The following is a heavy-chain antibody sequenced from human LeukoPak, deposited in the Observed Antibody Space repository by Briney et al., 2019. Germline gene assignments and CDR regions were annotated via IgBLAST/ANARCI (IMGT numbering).Heavy chain of an antibody. J-gene: IGHJ5*02. CDR1: GGSSSDYY. D-gene: IGHD6-13*01. V-gene: IGHV4-59*08. CDR2: IYYSGST. CDR3: ARQSVLSGTHGIDP. Sequence: SETLSLTCTLSGGSSSDYYWSWFRQPPGQGLEWIGYIYYSGSTHYNPSLNSRLTISVDTSSTQFSLKLSPVTAADTAVYYWARQSVLSGTHGIDPWGQGTPVTVSS.